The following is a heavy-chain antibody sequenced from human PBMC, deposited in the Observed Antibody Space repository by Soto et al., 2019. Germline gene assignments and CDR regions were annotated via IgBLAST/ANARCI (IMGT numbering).Heavy chain of an antibody. D-gene: IGHD2-2*02. CDR3: ARDAVVVPAAIPAGMDV. V-gene: IGHV1-3*01. CDR2: INAGNGNT. J-gene: IGHJ6*02. CDR1: GYTFTNYG. Sequence: GASVKVSCKASGYTFTNYGISWVRQAPGQRLEWMGWINAGNGNTKYSQKFQGRVTITRDTSASTAYMELSSLRSEDTAVFYCARDAVVVPAAIPAGMDVWGQGTTVTVSS.